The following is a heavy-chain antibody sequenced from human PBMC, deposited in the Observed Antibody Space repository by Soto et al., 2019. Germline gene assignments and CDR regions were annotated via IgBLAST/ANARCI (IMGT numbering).Heavy chain of an antibody. D-gene: IGHD1-1*01. J-gene: IGHJ4*02. CDR3: AREGRMGTFDY. V-gene: IGHV4-61*01. CDR2: FYYSGST. CDR1: GGSVSGGSYF. Sequence: QVQLQESGPGLVRPSETLSLTCTVSGGSVSGGSYFWSWVGQPPGKGLEWIGYFYYSGSTKYNPSLKSRVTILAETSKNQFALKLNSVTAADTAVYYCAREGRMGTFDYWGQGALVTVSS.